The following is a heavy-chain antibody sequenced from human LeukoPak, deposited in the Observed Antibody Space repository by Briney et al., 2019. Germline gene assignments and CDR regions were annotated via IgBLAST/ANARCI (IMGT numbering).Heavy chain of an antibody. D-gene: IGHD3-16*02. CDR1: NYSISSGYY. CDR2: IYHRGNT. Sequence: SETLSLTCAVSNYSISSGYYWGWIRQPPGKGLEWIGSIYHRGNTYYNPSLKSRVTISVDTSKNQFSLKLSSVTAADTAVYYCARIRMITFGGVIVRTYYFDYWGQGTLVIVPS. CDR3: ARIRMITFGGVIVRTYYFDY. V-gene: IGHV4-38-2*01. J-gene: IGHJ4*02.